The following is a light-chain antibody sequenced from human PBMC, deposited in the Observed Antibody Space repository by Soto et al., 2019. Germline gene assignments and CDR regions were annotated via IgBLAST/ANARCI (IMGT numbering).Light chain of an antibody. CDR2: ANR. J-gene: IGLJ1*01. CDR1: SSNIGAGFD. CDR3: QSFDNRPSGLYV. V-gene: IGLV1-40*01. Sequence: QSVLTQPPSVSGAPGQTVTISCTGTSSNIGAGFDVHWYQQLPGTAPKLLIYANRNRPSGVPDRFSGSKSGTSASLAITGLQAEDEADYYCQSFDNRPSGLYVFGTGTKLTVL.